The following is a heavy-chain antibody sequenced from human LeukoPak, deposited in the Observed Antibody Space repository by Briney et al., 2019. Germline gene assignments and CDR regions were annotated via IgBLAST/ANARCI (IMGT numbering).Heavy chain of an antibody. CDR1: GFTFSTYN. J-gene: IGHJ3*02. D-gene: IGHD6-13*01. CDR3: AREYSSSVGRAFDI. CDR2: ITSSSAT. V-gene: IGHV3-48*01. Sequence: GGYLSLYCAASGFTFSTYNMMWVRQTPGQGLEWVSHITSSSATYHADSVKGRFTISRDNAKNSLYLQMSSLRAEDTAVYYCAREYSSSVGRAFDIWGQGTMVTVSS.